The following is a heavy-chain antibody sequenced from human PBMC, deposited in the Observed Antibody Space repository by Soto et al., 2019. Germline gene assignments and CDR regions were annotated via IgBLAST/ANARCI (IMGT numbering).Heavy chain of an antibody. Sequence: GGSLRLSCAVSGFTLKNYAMNWVRQAPGKGLEWVSSLTGSGSTYYADSVKDRFTISRDNSKNTLYLHMSSLRAEDTAVYFCAKPPDFSSRSFDYWGRGTLVTVSS. J-gene: IGHJ4*02. D-gene: IGHD6-13*01. CDR1: GFTLKNYA. CDR2: LTGSGST. V-gene: IGHV3-23*01. CDR3: AKPPDFSSRSFDY.